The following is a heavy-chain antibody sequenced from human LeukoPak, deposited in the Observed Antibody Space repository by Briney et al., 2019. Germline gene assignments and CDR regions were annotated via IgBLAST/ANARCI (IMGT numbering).Heavy chain of an antibody. CDR1: GGSISSYY. J-gene: IGHJ5*02. Sequence: PSETLSLTCTVSGGSISSYYWSWIRQPPGKGLEWIGYIYYSGSTNYNPSLKSRVTISVDTSKNQFSLKLSSVTAADTAVYYCARSVVAAIGGWFDPWGQGTLVTVSS. V-gene: IGHV4-59*12. CDR3: ARSVVAAIGGWFDP. CDR2: IYYSGST. D-gene: IGHD2-15*01.